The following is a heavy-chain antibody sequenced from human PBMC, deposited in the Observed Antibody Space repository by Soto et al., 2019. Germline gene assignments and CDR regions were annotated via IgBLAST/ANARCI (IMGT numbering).Heavy chain of an antibody. D-gene: IGHD6-19*01. J-gene: IGHJ6*03. CDR2: IFYTGGA. CDR1: GGPVNTGSNY. Sequence: SETLSLTCSIAGGPVNTGSNYRGWIRQPPGKGLEWIGSIFYTGGAYYNPSVKSRVTLSVDASKNQFSLNLSSVTAADTAVYYCTRHRSSGCNMDVWGRGTTVTVSS. CDR3: TRHRSSGCNMDV. V-gene: IGHV4-39*01.